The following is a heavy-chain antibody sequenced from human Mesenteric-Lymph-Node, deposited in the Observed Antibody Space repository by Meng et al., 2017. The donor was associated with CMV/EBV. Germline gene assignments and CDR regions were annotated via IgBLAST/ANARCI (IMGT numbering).Heavy chain of an antibody. CDR3: ARHQRWLKSEGGFNY. V-gene: IGHV4-34*01. Sequence: QVQVHQGGAGVLERSETLSLTCAVNGGSFSGYYWSWIRQPPGKGLEWIGEINHGGSTNYNPSLKSRVTISVDTSKNQFSLKLSSVTAADTAVYYCARHQRWLKSEGGFNYWGQGTLVTVSS. CDR1: GGSFSGYY. J-gene: IGHJ4*02. D-gene: IGHD4-23*01. CDR2: INHGGST.